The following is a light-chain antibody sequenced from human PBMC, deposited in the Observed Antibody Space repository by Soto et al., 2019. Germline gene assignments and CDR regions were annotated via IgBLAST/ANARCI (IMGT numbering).Light chain of an antibody. V-gene: IGKV1-39*01. CDR1: QSISSY. J-gene: IGKJ3*01. Sequence: DIQMTQSPSSLSASVGDRVTITCRASQSISSYLNWYQQKPGKAPKLLIYAASSLQSGVPSRFSGSGSGTEFTLTISSLQPEDFATYYCQQSYSTPGVFGPGTKVDIK. CDR2: AAS. CDR3: QQSYSTPGV.